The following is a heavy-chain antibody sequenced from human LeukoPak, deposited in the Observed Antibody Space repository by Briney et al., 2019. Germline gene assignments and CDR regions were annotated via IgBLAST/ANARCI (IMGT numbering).Heavy chain of an antibody. V-gene: IGHV4-4*07. D-gene: IGHD1-26*01. CDR3: ARDLATVGATNLDY. CDR2: IYTSGST. J-gene: IGHJ4*02. CDR1: GGSISSYY. Sequence: PSEALSLTCTVSGGSISSYYWSWIRPPAGKGLEWIGRIYTSGSTNYNPSLKSRVTISVDKSKNQFSLKLSSVTAADTAVYYCARDLATVGATNLDYWGQGTLVTVSS.